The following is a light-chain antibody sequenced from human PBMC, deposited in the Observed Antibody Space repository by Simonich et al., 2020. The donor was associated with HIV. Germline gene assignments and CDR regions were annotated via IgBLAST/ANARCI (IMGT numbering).Light chain of an antibody. CDR2: DAS. J-gene: IGKJ4*01. V-gene: IGKV1-33*01. CDR1: QDISNY. CDR3: QQYDNLPLT. Sequence: DIQMPQSPSSLSASVGNRVTITCQASQDISNYLNWSQQKPGKAPKLLIYDASNLETGVPSRFSGSGSGTDFTFTISSLQPEDIATYYCQQYDNLPLTFGGGTKVEIK.